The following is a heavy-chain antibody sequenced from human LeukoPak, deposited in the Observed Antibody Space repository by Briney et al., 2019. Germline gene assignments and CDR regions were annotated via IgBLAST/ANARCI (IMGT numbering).Heavy chain of an antibody. D-gene: IGHD2-8*01. CDR2: TNHSGST. CDR3: ARSSVYCTNGVCHIFDY. V-gene: IGHV4-34*01. CDR1: GGSFSGYY. Sequence: PSETLSLTCAVYGGSFSGYYWSWIRQPPGKGLEWIGETNHSGSTNYNPSLKSRVTISVDTSKNQFSLKLSSVTAADTAVYYCARSSVYCTNGVCHIFDYWGQGTLVTVSS. J-gene: IGHJ4*02.